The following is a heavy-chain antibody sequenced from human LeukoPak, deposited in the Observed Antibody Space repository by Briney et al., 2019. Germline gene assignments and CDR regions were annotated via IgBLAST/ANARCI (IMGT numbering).Heavy chain of an antibody. Sequence: SSVKVSCKASGGTFSSYAISWVRQAPGQGLEWMGRIIPIFGTANYAQKFQGRVTITTDESTSTGYMELSSLRSEDTAVYYCARAGLYYDSSGYPLLGWFDPWGQGTLVTVSS. V-gene: IGHV1-69*05. CDR3: ARAGLYYDSSGYPLLGWFDP. CDR1: GGTFSSYA. CDR2: IIPIFGTA. J-gene: IGHJ5*02. D-gene: IGHD3-22*01.